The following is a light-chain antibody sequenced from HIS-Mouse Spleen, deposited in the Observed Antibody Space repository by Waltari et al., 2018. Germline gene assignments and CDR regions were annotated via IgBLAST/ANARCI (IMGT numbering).Light chain of an antibody. Sequence: EIVLTQSPGTLSLSPGERATLSCRASQSVSSSYLAWYQQKPGQAPRRLIYGASSRATGIPDRFSGSGSGTDFTLTISRLEPEDFAVYYCQQYGSSPPNFGGGTKVEIK. J-gene: IGKJ4*01. CDR3: QQYGSSPPN. CDR1: QSVSSSY. V-gene: IGKV3-20*01. CDR2: GAS.